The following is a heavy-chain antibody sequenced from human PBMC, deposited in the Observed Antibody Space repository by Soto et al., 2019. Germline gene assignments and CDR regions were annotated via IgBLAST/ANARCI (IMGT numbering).Heavy chain of an antibody. J-gene: IGHJ4*02. CDR2: ITGSGDAT. CDR3: AKAISGYNAPLDH. V-gene: IGHV3-23*01. D-gene: IGHD1-20*01. Sequence: EVQLLESGGGLVQPGGSLRLSCAASGFTFSSYAMNWVRQAPGKGLEWVSVITGSGDATYYADSVKGRFTIPRDNSKNTLYVQMNSLRAEDTAVYYCAKAISGYNAPLDHWGQGTRVTVSS. CDR1: GFTFSSYA.